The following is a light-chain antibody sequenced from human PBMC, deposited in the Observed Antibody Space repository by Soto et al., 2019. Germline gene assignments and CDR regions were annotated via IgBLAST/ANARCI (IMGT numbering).Light chain of an antibody. CDR1: QTISIY. J-gene: IGKJ2*01. V-gene: IGKV1-39*01. CDR2: GAT. CDR3: PESVSFPYP. Sequence: DIRMTQSPSSLSASVGVRVTITCRASQTISIYLTWYQVKPGKAPNLLIYGATRLQTWVPSRFTGRGSGTEFSLNITSLQPEELGTYSCPESVSFPYPFGRGTSLEIK.